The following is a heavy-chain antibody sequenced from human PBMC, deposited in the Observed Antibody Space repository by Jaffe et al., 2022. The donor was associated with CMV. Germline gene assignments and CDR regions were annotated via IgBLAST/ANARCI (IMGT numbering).Heavy chain of an antibody. D-gene: IGHD6-6*01. CDR1: GFTFTNYW. J-gene: IGHJ3*01. CDR2: IKPDGGER. CDR3: MRDPAQRIAAPQEAFDL. Sequence: VQLVESGGGLVQPGGSLRLSCAASGFTFTNYWMTWVRQAPGKGLQWVANIKPDGGERFYLDSVKGRFTVSRDNPTNSLYLQMDSLRAEDTAVYFCMRDPAQRIAAPQEAFDLWGQGTMVTVSS. V-gene: IGHV3-7*03.